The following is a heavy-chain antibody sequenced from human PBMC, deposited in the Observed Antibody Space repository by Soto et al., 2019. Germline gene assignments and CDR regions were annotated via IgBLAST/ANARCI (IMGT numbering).Heavy chain of an antibody. CDR2: INPSGGST. Sequence: ASVTVSCKASGYTFTSYYMHWVRQAPGQGLEWMGIINPSGGSTSYAQKFQGRVTMTRDTSTSTVYMELSSLRSEDTAVYYCARIGSPITMIVVVITPPDAFDIWGQGTMVTVSS. D-gene: IGHD3-22*01. CDR3: ARIGSPITMIVVVITPPDAFDI. J-gene: IGHJ3*02. V-gene: IGHV1-46*01. CDR1: GYTFTSYY.